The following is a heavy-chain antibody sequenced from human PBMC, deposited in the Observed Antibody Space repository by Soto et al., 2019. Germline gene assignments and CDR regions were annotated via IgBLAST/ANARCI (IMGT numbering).Heavy chain of an antibody. V-gene: IGHV4-39*01. CDR3: ASLYDFWSGYSDY. CDR2: IYYSGST. D-gene: IGHD3-3*01. Sequence: QLQLQESGPGLVKPSETLSLTCTVSGGSISSSSYYWGWIRQPPGKGLEWIGSIYYSGSTYYNPSLESRVTISVDTSKNQFSLKLSSVTAADTAVYYCASLYDFWSGYSDYWGQGTQVTVSS. CDR1: GGSISSSSYY. J-gene: IGHJ4*02.